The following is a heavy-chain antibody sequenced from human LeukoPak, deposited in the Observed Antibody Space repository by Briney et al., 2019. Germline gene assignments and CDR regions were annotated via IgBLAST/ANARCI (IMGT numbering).Heavy chain of an antibody. CDR1: GGSISSSIYY. V-gene: IGHV4-39*01. Sequence: SETLSLTCTVSGGSISSSIYYWGWIRQPPGKGLEWIGSFYYSGTTYFHPSLKSRLTISVDTSKNQFSLKLSSVTAADTAVYYCARNDYSSSSYFYWGQGTLVTVSS. D-gene: IGHD6-6*01. CDR2: FYYSGTT. CDR3: ARNDYSSSSYFY. J-gene: IGHJ4*02.